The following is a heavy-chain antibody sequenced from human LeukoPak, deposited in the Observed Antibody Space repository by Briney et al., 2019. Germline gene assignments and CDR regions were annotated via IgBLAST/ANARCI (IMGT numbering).Heavy chain of an antibody. V-gene: IGHV4-34*01. D-gene: IGHD3-9*01. J-gene: IGHJ4*02. CDR1: GGSFSGYY. CDR2: INHSGST. CDR3: ARGRRILTGYYTRYYFDY. Sequence: PSETLSLTCAVYGGSFSGYYWSWIRQPPGKGLEWIGEINHSGSTNYNPSLKSRVTISVDTSKNQFSLKLSSVTAADTAVYYCARGRRILTGYYTRYYFDYWGQGTPVTVSS.